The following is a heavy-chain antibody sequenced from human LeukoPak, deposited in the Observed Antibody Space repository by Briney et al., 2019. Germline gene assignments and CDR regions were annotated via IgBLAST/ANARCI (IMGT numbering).Heavy chain of an antibody. J-gene: IGHJ5*02. CDR1: GFTFSSYS. V-gene: IGHV3-21*01. CDR2: ISSSSSYI. CDR3: ARDGQYYDFWSGYPTLINWFDP. D-gene: IGHD3-3*01. Sequence: GKSLRLSCAASGFTFSSYSMNWVRQAPGKGLEWVSSISSSSSYIYYADSVKGRFTISRDNAKNSLYLQMNSLRAEDTAVYYCARDGQYYDFWSGYPTLINWFDPWGQGTLVTVSS.